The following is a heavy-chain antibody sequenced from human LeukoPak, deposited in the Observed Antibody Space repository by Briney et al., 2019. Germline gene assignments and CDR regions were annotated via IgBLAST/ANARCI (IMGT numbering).Heavy chain of an antibody. CDR2: ISSSSSYI. J-gene: IGHJ4*02. CDR3: SRDSRGYIDY. D-gene: IGHD3-22*01. CDR1: GFTFSSYS. Sequence: SGGSLRLSSAASGFTFSSYSMNWVRQAPGKGLEWVSSISSSSSYIYYADSVKGRFTISRDNAKNSLYLQMNSLRAEDTAVYYCSRDSRGYIDYWGQGTLVTVSS. V-gene: IGHV3-21*03.